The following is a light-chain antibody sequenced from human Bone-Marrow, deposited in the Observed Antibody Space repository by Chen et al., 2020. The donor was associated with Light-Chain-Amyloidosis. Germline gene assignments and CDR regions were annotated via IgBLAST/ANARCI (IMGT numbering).Light chain of an antibody. J-gene: IGKJ4*01. CDR1: QTISSNY. Sequence: EIVLTQSPGTLSLSPGEGANLSCRASQTISSNYFTWYQQKFGQAPRLLIYGSSSRATGIPYSFTGSGSGTDFTLTIDRLEPEDFAMYYCQQYGTSPLTFGGGTKVEIK. CDR3: QQYGTSPLT. CDR2: GSS. V-gene: IGKV3-20*01.